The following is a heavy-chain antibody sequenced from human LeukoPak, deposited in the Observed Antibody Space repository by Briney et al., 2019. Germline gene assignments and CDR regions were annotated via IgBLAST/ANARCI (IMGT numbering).Heavy chain of an antibody. CDR3: TRAPQQPRSYNDY. Sequence: PGGSLRLSCVASGFTLSSYSMGWVRQAPGKGLEWVSSIVGTGVNTYYADSVKGRFTVSRDNSKNTMFLQMNNLRAEDTAVYFCTRAPQQPRSYNDYWGQGTLVTVSS. CDR2: IVGTGVNT. V-gene: IGHV3-23*01. J-gene: IGHJ4*02. D-gene: IGHD3-10*01. CDR1: GFTLSSYS.